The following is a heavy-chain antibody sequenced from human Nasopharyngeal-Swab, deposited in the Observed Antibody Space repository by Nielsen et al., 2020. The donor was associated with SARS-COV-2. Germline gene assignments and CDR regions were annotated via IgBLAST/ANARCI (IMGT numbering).Heavy chain of an antibody. J-gene: IGHJ3*01. CDR3: AREMRDSSSGNDAFDV. D-gene: IGHD3-10*01. Sequence: VRQMPGKGLEWMGCINPNSGGATYAQKFEGRVTMTRATSRDTAYMELSVLRPDDTAVFYCAREMRDSSSGNDAFDVWGQGTRVTVS. CDR2: INPNSGGA. V-gene: IGHV1-2*02.